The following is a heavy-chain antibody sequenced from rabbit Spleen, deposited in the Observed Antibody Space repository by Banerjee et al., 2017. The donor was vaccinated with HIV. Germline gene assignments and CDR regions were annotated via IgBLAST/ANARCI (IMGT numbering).Heavy chain of an antibody. J-gene: IGHJ4*01. CDR1: GFSFSSSYY. Sequence: QSLEESGGDLVKPGASLTLTCTASGFSFSSSYYMCWVRQAPGKGLEWIACIYAGSRDNTYYASWAKGRFTISKTSSTTVTLQMTSLTAADTATYFCAREDVSGYIYADLWGPGTLVTVS. D-gene: IGHD6-1*01. V-gene: IGHV1S40*01. CDR3: AREDVSGYIYADL. CDR2: IYAGSRDNT.